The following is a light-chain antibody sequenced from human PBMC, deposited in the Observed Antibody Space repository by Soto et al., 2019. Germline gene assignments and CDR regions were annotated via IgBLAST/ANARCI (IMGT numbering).Light chain of an antibody. V-gene: IGKV3D-15*01. CDR1: QSVSTN. J-gene: IGKJ1*01. CDR2: GAS. CDR3: QQYDKWPET. Sequence: EVVMTQSPATVSVSPGERATLSCRASQSVSTNLAWYQQKPGQAPRLLIYGASGRATAIPARFSSSGSEKEYSLTISSLKSEDCEIYYCQQYDKWPETFGQETKVEIK.